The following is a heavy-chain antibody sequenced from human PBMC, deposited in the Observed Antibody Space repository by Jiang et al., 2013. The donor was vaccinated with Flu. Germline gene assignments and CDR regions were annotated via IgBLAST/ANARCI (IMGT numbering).Heavy chain of an antibody. Sequence: GAEVKKPGSSVKVSCKASGGTFNNYVINWVRQAPGQGLEWLGRIIPILDIPKYAQEFQGRVTITADKSTGTAYMQLSSLRSDDTAVYYCARDNGVVVAATAGRFDSWGQG. J-gene: IGHJ4*02. CDR1: GGTFNNYV. D-gene: IGHD2-15*01. CDR2: IIPILDIP. V-gene: IGHV1-69*04. CDR3: ARDNGVVVAATAGRFDS.